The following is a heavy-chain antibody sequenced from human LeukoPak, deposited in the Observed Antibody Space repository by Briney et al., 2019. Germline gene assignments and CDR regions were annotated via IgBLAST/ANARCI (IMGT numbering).Heavy chain of an antibody. D-gene: IGHD6-13*01. J-gene: IGHJ4*02. CDR1: GGSISSYY. CDR2: IYYSGST. Sequence: PSETLSLICTVSGGSISSYYWSWIRQPPGKGLEWIGYIYYSGSTNYNPSLKSRVTISVDTSKNQFSLKLSSVTAADTAVYYCARLVVGYSSSLVDYWGQGTLVTVSS. CDR3: ARLVVGYSSSLVDY. V-gene: IGHV4-59*08.